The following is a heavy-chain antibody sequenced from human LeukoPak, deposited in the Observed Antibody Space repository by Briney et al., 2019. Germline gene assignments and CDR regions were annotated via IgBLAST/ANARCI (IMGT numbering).Heavy chain of an antibody. Sequence: GRSLRLSCEASGFSFSTREMNWVRQAPGKGPEWVSYIISSGSNIYYAASVQGRFTTSRDNAKNLLFLQMNSLRPEDTGVYYCARIDRDFYYMDVWGKGTTVTVSS. J-gene: IGHJ6*03. V-gene: IGHV3-48*03. CDR2: IISSGSNI. CDR3: ARIDRDFYYMDV. D-gene: IGHD3-22*01. CDR1: GFSFSTRE.